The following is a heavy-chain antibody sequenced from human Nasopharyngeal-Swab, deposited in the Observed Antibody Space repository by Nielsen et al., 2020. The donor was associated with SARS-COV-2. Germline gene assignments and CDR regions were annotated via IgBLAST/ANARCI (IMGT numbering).Heavy chain of an antibody. J-gene: IGHJ4*02. CDR1: GYTLTELS. Sequence: ASVKVSCKVSGYTLTELSMHWVRQAPGKGLEWMGGFDSEDGETIYAQKFQGRVTMTEDTATDTAYMELSSLRSEDTAVYYCARGGVGAVGGALDYWGQGTQVTVSS. V-gene: IGHV1-24*01. CDR2: FDSEDGET. CDR3: ARGGVGAVGGALDY. D-gene: IGHD1-26*01.